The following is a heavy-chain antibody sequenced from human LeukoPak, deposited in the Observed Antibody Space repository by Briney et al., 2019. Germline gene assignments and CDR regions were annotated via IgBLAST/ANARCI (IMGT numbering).Heavy chain of an antibody. J-gene: IGHJ4*02. Sequence: PGGSLRLSCAASGFTFSSYAMHWVRQAPGKGPEWVAVISYDGSNKYYADSVKGRFTISRDNSKNTLYLQMNSLRAEDTAVYYCARGGYYYDSSGHPDYFDYWGQGTLVTVSS. CDR2: ISYDGSNK. V-gene: IGHV3-30-3*01. CDR3: ARGGYYYDSSGHPDYFDY. D-gene: IGHD3-22*01. CDR1: GFTFSSYA.